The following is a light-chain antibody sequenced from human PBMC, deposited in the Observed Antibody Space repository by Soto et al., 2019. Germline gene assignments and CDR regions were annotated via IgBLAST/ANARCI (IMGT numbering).Light chain of an antibody. CDR3: QQYNNWRGT. J-gene: IGKJ4*01. V-gene: IGKV3-20*01. CDR1: QSVSSSY. Sequence: ENVFTQYPCSLSLSPGERATLSCRASQSVSSSYLAWYQQKPGQAPRLLIYGASSRATGIPDRFSGSGSGTDFTLTISRLEPEDFAVYYCQQYNNWRGTFGGGTKVDI. CDR2: GAS.